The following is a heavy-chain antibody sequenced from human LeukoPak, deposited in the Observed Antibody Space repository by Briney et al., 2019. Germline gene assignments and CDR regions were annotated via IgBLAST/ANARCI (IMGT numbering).Heavy chain of an antibody. CDR3: ARDKAITMVRGVINWFDP. CDR2: INHSGST. D-gene: IGHD3-10*01. V-gene: IGHV4-34*01. Sequence: SETLSLTCAVYGGSFSGYYWSWIRQPPGKGLEWIGEINHSGSTNYNPSLKSRVTISADTSKNQFSLKLSSVTAADTAVYYCARDKAITMVRGVINWFDPWGQGTLVTVSS. CDR1: GGSFSGYY. J-gene: IGHJ5*02.